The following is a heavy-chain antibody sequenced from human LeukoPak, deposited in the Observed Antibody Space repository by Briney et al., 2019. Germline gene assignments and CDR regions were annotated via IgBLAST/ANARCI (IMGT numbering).Heavy chain of an antibody. D-gene: IGHD1-26*01. Sequence: GGSLRLSCAASGFTFSSYAMSWVRQAPGKGLEWVSAISGSGGSTYYADSVKGRFTISRDNSKNTLYLQMNSLRAEDTAVYYCAKGRGSYALTPDWFDPWGQGTLVTVSS. CDR1: GFTFSSYA. V-gene: IGHV3-23*01. CDR2: ISGSGGST. J-gene: IGHJ5*02. CDR3: AKGRGSYALTPDWFDP.